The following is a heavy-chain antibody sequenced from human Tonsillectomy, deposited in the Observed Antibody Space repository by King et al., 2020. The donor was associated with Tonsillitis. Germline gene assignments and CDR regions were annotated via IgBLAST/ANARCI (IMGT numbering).Heavy chain of an antibody. CDR3: ARPTRAVASLYYYYYMDV. D-gene: IGHD6-19*01. CDR1: GFTFSSYC. CDR2: IWYDGSNK. J-gene: IGHJ6*03. V-gene: IGHV3-33*08. Sequence: VQLVESGGGVVQPGRSLRLSCAASGFTFSSYCMHWVRQAPGKGLEWVAVIWYDGSNKYYADSVKGRFTISRDNSKNTLYLQMNSLRAEDTAVYYCARPTRAVASLYYYYYMDVWGKGTTVTVSS.